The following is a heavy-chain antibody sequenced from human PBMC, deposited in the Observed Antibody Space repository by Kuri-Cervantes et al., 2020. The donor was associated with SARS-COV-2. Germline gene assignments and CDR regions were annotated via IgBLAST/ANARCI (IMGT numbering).Heavy chain of an antibody. V-gene: IGHV3-21*01. D-gene: IGHD3/OR15-3a*01. CDR3: ARDGDWNYYYYGMDV. J-gene: IGHJ6*02. CDR2: ISSSSSYT. CDR1: GFTFSSYS. Sequence: GESLKISCAASGFTFSSYSMNWVRQAPGKGLEWVSSISSSSSYTNYADSVKGRFTISRDNAKNSLYLQMNSLRAKDTAVYYCARDGDWNYYYYGMDVWGQGATVTVSS.